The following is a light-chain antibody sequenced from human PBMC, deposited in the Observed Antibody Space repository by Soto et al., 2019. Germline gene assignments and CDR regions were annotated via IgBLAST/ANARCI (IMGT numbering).Light chain of an antibody. J-gene: IGKJ1*01. CDR3: QQYSSYSWT. V-gene: IGKV1-5*03. CDR2: EAS. CDR1: QNIVNW. Sequence: DIQMTQSPSTLSASVGDRVTITCRASQNIVNWAAWYQQRPGKAPKLLIYEASSLETGVPSRFSGSGSGTDFTLTISSLQPDDFATYYCQQYSSYSWTFGQGTKVEI.